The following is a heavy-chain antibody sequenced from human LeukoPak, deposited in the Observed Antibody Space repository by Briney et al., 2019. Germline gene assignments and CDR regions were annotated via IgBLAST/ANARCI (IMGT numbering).Heavy chain of an antibody. CDR2: ISSSSSTI. CDR3: ARADYGDYVLYYYYYMGV. D-gene: IGHD4-17*01. CDR1: GFTFSSYS. V-gene: IGHV3-48*04. J-gene: IGHJ6*03. Sequence: GGSLRLSCAASGFTFSSYSMNWVRQAPGKGLEWVSYISSSSSTIYYADSVKGRFTISRDNAKNSLYLQMNSLRAEDTAVYYCARADYGDYVLYYYYYMGVWGKGTTVTVSS.